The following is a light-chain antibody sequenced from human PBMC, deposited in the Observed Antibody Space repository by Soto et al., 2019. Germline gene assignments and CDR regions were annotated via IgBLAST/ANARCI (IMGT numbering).Light chain of an antibody. CDR1: QSVSSY. CDR2: DAS. V-gene: IGKV3-11*01. CDR3: QQYGSSGT. Sequence: EIGLTQSPATLSLSPGERATLSCRASQSVSSYLAWYQPKPGQAPRLLIYDASNRATGIPARFSGSGSGTDFTLTIDRLEPEDFAVYYCQQYGSSGTFGQGTKVDIK. J-gene: IGKJ1*01.